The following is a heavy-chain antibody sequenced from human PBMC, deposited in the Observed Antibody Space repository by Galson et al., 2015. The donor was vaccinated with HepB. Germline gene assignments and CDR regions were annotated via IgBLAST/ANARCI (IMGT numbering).Heavy chain of an antibody. CDR2: IYWDDDK. Sequence: PALVKPTQTLTLTCTFSGFSLSTSGVGVGWIRQPPGKALEWLALIYWDDDKRYSPSLKSRLTITKDTSKNQVVLTMTNMDPVDTATYYCALTAYCSGGSCYSGYFQHWGQGTLVTVSS. V-gene: IGHV2-5*02. CDR3: ALTAYCSGGSCYSGYFQH. J-gene: IGHJ1*01. D-gene: IGHD2-15*01. CDR1: GFSLSTSGVG.